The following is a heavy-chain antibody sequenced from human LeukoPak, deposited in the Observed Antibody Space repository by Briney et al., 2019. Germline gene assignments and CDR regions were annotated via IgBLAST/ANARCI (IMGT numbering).Heavy chain of an antibody. J-gene: IGHJ4*02. CDR1: GYTFTDYY. D-gene: IGHD2-2*01. Sequence: ASVKVSCKASGYTFTDYYMHWVRQAPGQGFEWMGWINPNDGDTNYAQKFQGRVTMTGDTSISTAHMEVSRLRSDDTAVYYCARANFLYCSSSTCLFDYWGQGTLVTVSS. CDR2: INPNDGDT. V-gene: IGHV1-2*02. CDR3: ARANFLYCSSSTCLFDY.